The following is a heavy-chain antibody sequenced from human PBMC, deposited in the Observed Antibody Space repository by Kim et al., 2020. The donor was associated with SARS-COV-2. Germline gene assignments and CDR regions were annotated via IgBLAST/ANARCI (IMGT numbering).Heavy chain of an antibody. Sequence: AGPVQGRITITRDNSKNTVFRQMNSLRGEDTAIYYCAKKYSPTWFDYWGQGILVTVSS. V-gene: IGHV3-23*01. D-gene: IGHD5-12*01. CDR3: AKKYSPTWFDY. J-gene: IGHJ4*02.